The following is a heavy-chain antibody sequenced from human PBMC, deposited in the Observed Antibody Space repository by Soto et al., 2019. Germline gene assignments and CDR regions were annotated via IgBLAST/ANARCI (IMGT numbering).Heavy chain of an antibody. CDR2: ISDSGSSI. J-gene: IGHJ5*02. CDR1: VCTFNDYY. CDR3: ARDPAFIDSGLFKP. D-gene: IGHD3-22*01. V-gene: IGHV3-11*01. Sequence: PXGSLRLSCVSSVCTFNDYYMTCVRHAPGKWLEWISHISDSGSSIYYADSVKGRFTISRDNAMNSLYLHMNNLRAEDTAVYYCARDPAFIDSGLFKPWGQGTLVNVSS.